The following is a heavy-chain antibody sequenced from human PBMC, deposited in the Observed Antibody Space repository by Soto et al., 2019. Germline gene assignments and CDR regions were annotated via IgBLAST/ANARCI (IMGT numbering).Heavy chain of an antibody. V-gene: IGHV3-23*01. Sequence: GGSLRLSCAASGFPFISYSIGWVPQAPGKGLEWVSAISGSGGSTYYADSVKGRFTISRDNSKNTLYLQMNSLRAEDTAVYYCANDGMKLENYYMDVWGKGTTVTVSS. CDR3: ANDGMKLENYYMDV. CDR1: GFPFISYS. CDR2: ISGSGGST. J-gene: IGHJ6*03. D-gene: IGHD1-1*01.